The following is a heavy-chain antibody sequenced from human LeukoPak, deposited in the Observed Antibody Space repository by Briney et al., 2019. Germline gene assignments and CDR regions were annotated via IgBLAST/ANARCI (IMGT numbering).Heavy chain of an antibody. CDR3: ARERGAAPGSPPVVF. D-gene: IGHD6-13*01. V-gene: IGHV3-48*02. Sequence: PGESLRLSCAASGFTFSAYALNWVRQTPGKGLEWVSYITRGSETIYYADSVKGRFTVSRDNAKNSLYLQMNSLRDEDTAVYYCARERGAAPGSPPVVFWGQGTLVTVSS. CDR1: GFTFSAYA. J-gene: IGHJ4*02. CDR2: ITRGSETI.